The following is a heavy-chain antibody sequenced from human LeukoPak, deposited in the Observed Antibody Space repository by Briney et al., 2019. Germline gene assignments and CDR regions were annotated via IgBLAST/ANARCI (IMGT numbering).Heavy chain of an antibody. CDR3: AREFGNDFWSGYYLDY. V-gene: IGHV4-34*01. D-gene: IGHD3-3*01. CDR1: GGSFSGYY. CDR2: INHSGST. Sequence: SETLSLTCAVYGGSFSGYYWSWIRQPPGKGLEWIGEINHSGSTNYNPSLKSRVTISVDTSKNQFSLKLSSVTAADTAVYYCAREFGNDFWSGYYLDYWGQGTLVTVSS. J-gene: IGHJ4*02.